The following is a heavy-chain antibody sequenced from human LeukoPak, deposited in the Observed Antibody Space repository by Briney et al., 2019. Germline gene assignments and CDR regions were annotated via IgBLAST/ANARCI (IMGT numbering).Heavy chain of an antibody. CDR3: TTGPTLGGPIKYYYYMDV. D-gene: IGHD3-16*01. J-gene: IGHJ6*03. V-gene: IGHV3-66*01. CDR2: LYNGDGT. CDR1: GFAVRDNH. Sequence: GGSLRLSCAASGFAVRDNHMCWVRQAPGKGLEWVSVLYNGDGTDYADSVKGRFTISRDNSQNTLYLKMNSLKTEDTAVYYCTTGPTLGGPIKYYYYMDVWGKGTTVTISS.